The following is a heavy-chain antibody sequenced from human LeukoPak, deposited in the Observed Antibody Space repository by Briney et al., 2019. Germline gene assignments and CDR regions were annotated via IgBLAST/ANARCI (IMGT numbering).Heavy chain of an antibody. CDR1: GYTFTSYG. D-gene: IGHD6-13*01. Sequence: ASVKVSCKASGYTFTSYGISWVRQAPGQGLEWMGWISAYNGNTNYAQKFQGRVTITADESTSTAYMELSSLRSEDTAVYYCARASPSPGIAAAGTHYYGMDVWGQGTTVTVSS. CDR3: ARASPSPGIAAAGTHYYGMDV. V-gene: IGHV1-18*01. CDR2: ISAYNGNT. J-gene: IGHJ6*02.